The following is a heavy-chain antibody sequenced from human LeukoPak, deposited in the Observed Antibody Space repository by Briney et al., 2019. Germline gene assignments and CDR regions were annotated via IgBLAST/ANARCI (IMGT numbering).Heavy chain of an antibody. CDR3: ARHAGGYYDYVWGSYRQGGVLY. D-gene: IGHD3-16*02. CDR2: IYYSGST. CDR1: GGSISSSAYS. Sequence: KPSETLSLTCTVSGGSISSSAYSWGWIRQPPGKGLEWIGSIYYSGSTYYNPSLKSRVTISVDTSKNQFSLKLSSVTAADTAVYYCARHAGGYYDYVWGSYRQGGVLYWGQGTLVTVSS. J-gene: IGHJ4*02. V-gene: IGHV4-39*01.